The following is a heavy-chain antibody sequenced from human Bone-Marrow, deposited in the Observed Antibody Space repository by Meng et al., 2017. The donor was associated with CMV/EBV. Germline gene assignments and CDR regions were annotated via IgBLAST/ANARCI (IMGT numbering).Heavy chain of an antibody. CDR3: AKDQREGIDSNYYYYYGMDV. Sequence: SVKVSCKASGGTFSSYAISWVRQAPGQGLEWMGGIIPIFGTANYAQKFQGRVTITTDEPTNTVYMELSSLRAEDTAVYYCAKDQREGIDSNYYYYYGMDVWGQGTTVTVSS. D-gene: IGHD4-11*01. CDR1: GGTFSSYA. CDR2: IIPIFGTA. J-gene: IGHJ6*02. V-gene: IGHV1-69*05.